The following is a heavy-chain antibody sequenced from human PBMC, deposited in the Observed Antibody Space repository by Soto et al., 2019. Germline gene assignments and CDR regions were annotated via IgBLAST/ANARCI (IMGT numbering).Heavy chain of an antibody. V-gene: IGHV3-23*01. CDR1: GFTFSSYA. CDR2: ISGSGGST. D-gene: IGHD6-13*01. J-gene: IGHJ4*02. Sequence: LRLSCAASGFTFSSYAMSWVRQAPGKGLEWVSAISGSGGSTYYADSVKGRFTISRDNSKNTLYLQMNSLRAEDTAVYYCAKVRAYSSSWYWPLYFDYWGQGTLDT. CDR3: AKVRAYSSSWYWPLYFDY.